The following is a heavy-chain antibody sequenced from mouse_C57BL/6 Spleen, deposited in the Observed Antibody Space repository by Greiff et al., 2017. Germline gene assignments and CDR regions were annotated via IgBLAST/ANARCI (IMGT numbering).Heavy chain of an antibody. CDR3: ARFITTVEGASWFAY. D-gene: IGHD1-1*01. CDR1: GYTFTSYG. CDR2: IYPRSGNT. V-gene: IGHV1-81*01. Sequence: QVHVKQSGAELARPGASVKLSCKASGYTFTSYGISWVKQRTGQGLEWIGEIYPRSGNTYYNEKFKGKATLTAAKSSSTAYMELRSLTSEDSAVYFCARFITTVEGASWFAYWGQGTLVTVSA. J-gene: IGHJ3*01.